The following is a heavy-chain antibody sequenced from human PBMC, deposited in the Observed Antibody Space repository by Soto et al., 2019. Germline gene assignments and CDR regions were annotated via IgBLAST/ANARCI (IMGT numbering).Heavy chain of an antibody. J-gene: IGHJ4*02. Sequence: PSETLSLTCTVSGGSISSGDYYWSWIRQPPGKGLEWIGYIYYSGSTYYNPSLKSRVTISVDTSKNQFSLKLSSVTAADTAVYYCARAVNLEWLFVWGPHYYFDYWGQGTLVTVSS. V-gene: IGHV4-30-4*01. CDR2: IYYSGST. CDR1: GGSISSGDYY. D-gene: IGHD3-3*01. CDR3: ARAVNLEWLFVWGPHYYFDY.